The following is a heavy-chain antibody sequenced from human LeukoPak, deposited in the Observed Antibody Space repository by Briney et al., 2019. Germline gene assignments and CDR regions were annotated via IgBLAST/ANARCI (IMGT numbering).Heavy chain of an antibody. D-gene: IGHD6-19*01. Sequence: GGSLRLSCAASGFTFSSDWMSWVRQTPGKGREWVANIKQDGSVKYYVDSVKGRFTISRDNAKNSLYMQMNSLRAEDTAVYYCARDESSGLNCFDPWGQGTLVTVSS. CDR2: IKQDGSVK. V-gene: IGHV3-7*01. J-gene: IGHJ5*02. CDR3: ARDESSGLNCFDP. CDR1: GFTFSSDW.